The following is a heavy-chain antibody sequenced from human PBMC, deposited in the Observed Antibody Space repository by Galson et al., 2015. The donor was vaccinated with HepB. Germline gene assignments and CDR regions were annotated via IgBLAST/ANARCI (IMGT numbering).Heavy chain of an antibody. CDR3: AKGSYSSSYLLVDY. CDR1: GFTFSSYG. D-gene: IGHD6-6*01. Sequence: SLRLSCAASGFTFSSYGMHWVRQAPGKGLEWVAVISYDGSNKYYADSVKGRFTISRDNSKNTLYLQMNSLRAEDTAVYYCAKGSYSSSYLLVDYWGQGTLVTVSS. J-gene: IGHJ4*02. CDR2: ISYDGSNK. V-gene: IGHV3-30*18.